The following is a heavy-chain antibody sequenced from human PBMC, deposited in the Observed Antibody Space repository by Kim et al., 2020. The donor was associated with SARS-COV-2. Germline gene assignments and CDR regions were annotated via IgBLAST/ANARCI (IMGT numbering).Heavy chain of an antibody. J-gene: IGHJ4*02. CDR3: AREILPDTGEFIDY. V-gene: IGHV1-18*01. D-gene: IGHD3-10*01. Sequence: PQLQSRVTMTTDTATSTAYMELRSLRSDDTAVYYCAREILPDTGEFIDYWGQGTLVTVSS.